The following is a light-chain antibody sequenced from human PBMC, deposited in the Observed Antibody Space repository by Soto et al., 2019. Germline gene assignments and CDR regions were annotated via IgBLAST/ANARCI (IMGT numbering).Light chain of an antibody. CDR3: QYYGSTRNT. CDR2: RAS. J-gene: IGKJ5*01. Sequence: EIVLTQSPDTLCLSPGERATLSCRASESVTSSHIAWYQQKPGQAPRRLIYRASSSATGIPDRFSGSGSGTDFTLPISTLEPEDFAVYYCQYYGSTRNTFGQGTRLEIK. CDR1: ESVTSSH. V-gene: IGKV3-20*01.